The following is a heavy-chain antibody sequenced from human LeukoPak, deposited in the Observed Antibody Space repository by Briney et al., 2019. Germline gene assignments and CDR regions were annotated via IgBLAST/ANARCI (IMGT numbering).Heavy chain of an antibody. CDR3: TRDSAKSFDD. D-gene: IGHD4/OR15-4a*01. V-gene: IGHV3-33*01. CDR2: IYHDGSYS. J-gene: IGHJ4*02. Sequence: PGRSLKLSCAASGFTFRNYGFHWVRQAPGKGLEWVAVIYHDGSYSYYADSVKGRFTFSRDNSKNTVFLQMNSLRAEDTAMYFCTRDSAKSFDDWGQGTLVTVSS. CDR1: GFTFRNYG.